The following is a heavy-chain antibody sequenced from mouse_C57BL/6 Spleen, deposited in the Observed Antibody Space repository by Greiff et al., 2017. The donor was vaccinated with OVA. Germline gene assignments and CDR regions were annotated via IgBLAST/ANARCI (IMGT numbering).Heavy chain of an antibody. CDR2: LYPGDGDT. V-gene: IGHV1-80*01. Sequence: QVQLKESGAELVKPGASVKISCKASGYAFRSYWMNWVKQRPGKGLEWIGQLYPGDGDTNYNGKFKGKATLTADKSSSTAYMQLSSLTSEDSAVYFCARGYDVDYFDYWGQGTTLTVSS. CDR1: GYAFRSYW. CDR3: ARGYDVDYFDY. D-gene: IGHD2-14*01. J-gene: IGHJ2*01.